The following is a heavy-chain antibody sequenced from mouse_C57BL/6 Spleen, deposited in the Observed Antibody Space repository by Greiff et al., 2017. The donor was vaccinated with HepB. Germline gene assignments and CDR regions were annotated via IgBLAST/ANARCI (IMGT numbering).Heavy chain of an antibody. D-gene: IGHD2-4*01. CDR2: IDTSDSYT. V-gene: IGHV1-69*01. CDR1: GYTFTSYW. CDR3: ARKGNYDYDGFAY. Sequence: QVQLQQPGAELVMPGASVKLSCKASGYTFTSYWMHWVKQRPGQGLEWIGEIDTSDSYTNYNQKFKGKSTLTVDKSSSTAYMQLSSLTSEDSSFYYCARKGNYDYDGFAYWGQGTLVTVSA. J-gene: IGHJ3*01.